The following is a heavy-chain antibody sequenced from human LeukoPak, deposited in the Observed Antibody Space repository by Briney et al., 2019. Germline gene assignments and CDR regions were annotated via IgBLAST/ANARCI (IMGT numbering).Heavy chain of an antibody. V-gene: IGHV1-46*01. CDR3: ARDRYDSSGYYLGFYDY. CDR1: GYTFTSYY. D-gene: IGHD3-22*01. CDR2: INPSGGST. J-gene: IGHJ4*02. Sequence: ASVRVSCKASGYTFTSYYMHWVRQAPGQGLEWMGIINPSGGSTSYAQKFQGRVTMTRDTSTSTVYMELSSLRSEDTAVYYCARDRYDSSGYYLGFYDYWGQGTLVTVSS.